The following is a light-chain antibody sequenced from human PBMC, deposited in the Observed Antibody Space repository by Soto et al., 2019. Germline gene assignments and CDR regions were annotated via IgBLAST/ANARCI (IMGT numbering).Light chain of an antibody. J-gene: IGLJ3*02. CDR2: DVS. CDR1: SSDVGAYNY. V-gene: IGLV2-11*01. Sequence: QSALTQPRSVSGSPGQSVTISCTGTSSDVGAYNYVSWYQQHPGKVPKLMIYDVSRRPSGVPDRFSGSKSGDPASLTISGLQAEDEADYYCCSYAGSYTLVFGGGTKLTVL. CDR3: CSYAGSYTLV.